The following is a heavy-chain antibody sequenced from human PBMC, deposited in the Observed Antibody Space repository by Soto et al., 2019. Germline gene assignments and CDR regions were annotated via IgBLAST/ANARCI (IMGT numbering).Heavy chain of an antibody. J-gene: IGHJ3*02. CDR1: GYTFTSYD. CDR3: ARGPTRRYCSGGSCYSRVAFDI. D-gene: IGHD2-15*01. Sequence: EASVKVSCKASGYTFTSYDINWVRQATGQGPEWMGWMNPNSGNTGYAQKFQGRVTMTRNTSISTAYMELSSLRSEDTAVYYCARGPTRRYCSGGSCYSRVAFDIWGQGTMVTVSS. CDR2: MNPNSGNT. V-gene: IGHV1-8*01.